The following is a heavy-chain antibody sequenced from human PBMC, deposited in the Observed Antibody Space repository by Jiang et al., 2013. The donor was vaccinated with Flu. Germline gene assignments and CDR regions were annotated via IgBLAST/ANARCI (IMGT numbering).Heavy chain of an antibody. Sequence: GPGLVKPSETLSLTCTVSGGSISSYYWSWIRQPPGKGLEWIGYIYYSGSTNYNPSLKSRVTISVDTSKNQFSLKLSSVTAADTAVYYCARESSSGWYSRLSGYYGMDVWGQGTTVTVSS. CDR2: IYYSGST. J-gene: IGHJ6*02. CDR3: ARESSSGWYSRLSGYYGMDV. V-gene: IGHV4-59*01. D-gene: IGHD6-19*01. CDR1: GGSISSYY.